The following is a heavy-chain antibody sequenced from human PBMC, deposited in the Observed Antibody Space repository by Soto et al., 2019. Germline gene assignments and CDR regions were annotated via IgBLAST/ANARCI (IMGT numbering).Heavy chain of an antibody. V-gene: IGHV5-51*01. Sequence: GESLKISCKGSGYSFTSYWIGWVRQMPGKGLEWMGIIYPGDSDTRYSPSFQGQVTISADKSISTAYLQWSSLKASDTAMYYCAISGYCSGGSCYVGHYYYYYGMDVWGQGTTVTVSS. D-gene: IGHD2-15*01. J-gene: IGHJ6*02. CDR2: IYPGDSDT. CDR3: AISGYCSGGSCYVGHYYYYYGMDV. CDR1: GYSFTSYW.